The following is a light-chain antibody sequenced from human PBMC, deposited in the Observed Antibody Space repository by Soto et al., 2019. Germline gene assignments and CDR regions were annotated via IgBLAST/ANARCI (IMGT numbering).Light chain of an antibody. V-gene: IGKV3-20*01. CDR2: DTS. J-gene: IGKJ1*01. Sequence: EVELTQSAGTLSLSPGERATLSCRASQSVSSSHLAWYQQKRGQAPRLLIYDTSTRATGIPDRFRGRGSGTDFTLTISRLEPEDFAVYHCQQYGASPWTFGQGTKVDIK. CDR3: QQYGASPWT. CDR1: QSVSSSH.